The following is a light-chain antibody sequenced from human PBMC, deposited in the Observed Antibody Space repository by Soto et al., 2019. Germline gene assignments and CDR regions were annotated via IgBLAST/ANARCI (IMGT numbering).Light chain of an antibody. CDR2: DVS. CDR3: SSYTTTNTLYV. J-gene: IGLJ1*01. Sequence: QSALTQPASVSGSLGQSITISCTGTSSDVGAYNHVSWYQQHPGKAPKLMLYDVSNRPSGISDRFSGSKSGNTASLTISGLQAEDEADYYCSSYTTTNTLYVFGTGTKLTVL. V-gene: IGLV2-14*03. CDR1: SSDVGAYNH.